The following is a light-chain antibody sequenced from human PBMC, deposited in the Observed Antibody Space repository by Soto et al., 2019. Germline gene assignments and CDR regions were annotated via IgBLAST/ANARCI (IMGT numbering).Light chain of an antibody. V-gene: IGKV3-15*01. CDR1: QTINNN. Sequence: VMTQAPATLSVSPGERATLSCRASQTINNNVAWYQLKDGQVPRLVIYGASTRATDIPARFGGSGSGTEFTLTISSLQSEDFAEYYCQQYNNWPQTFGQGTKVDIK. J-gene: IGKJ1*01. CDR2: GAS. CDR3: QQYNNWPQT.